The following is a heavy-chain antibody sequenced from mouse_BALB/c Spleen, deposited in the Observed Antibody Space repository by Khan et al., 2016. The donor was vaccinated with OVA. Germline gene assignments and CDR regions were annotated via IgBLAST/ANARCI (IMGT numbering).Heavy chain of an antibody. CDR1: GFTFSDAW. J-gene: IGHJ4*01. CDR2: IRTITNSPAT. Sequence: EVKLEESGGGLVQPGGPMKLSCAASGFTFSDAWMDWVRQSPEKGLEWVAEIRTITNSPATYYAESVKGRFTISRDDSKNSVYLQRNSVRAEDTGIYYCTRGLYDYDGRYAMDYWGQGTSVTVSS. CDR3: TRGLYDYDGRYAMDY. V-gene: IGHV6-6*01. D-gene: IGHD2-4*01.